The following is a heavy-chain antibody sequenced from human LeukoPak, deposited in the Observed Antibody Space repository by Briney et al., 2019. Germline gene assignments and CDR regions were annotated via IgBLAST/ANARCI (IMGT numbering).Heavy chain of an antibody. Sequence: GGSLRLSCAASGFTFNTYTMNWVRQAPGKGLEWVGRIASKTDGGTTDYAAPVKGRFTISRDDSKNTLFLQMNSLKTEDTAVYYCTTGIRGDCGQGTLVTVSS. CDR1: GFTFNTYT. J-gene: IGHJ4*02. CDR2: IASKTDGGTT. CDR3: TTGIRGD. V-gene: IGHV3-15*04.